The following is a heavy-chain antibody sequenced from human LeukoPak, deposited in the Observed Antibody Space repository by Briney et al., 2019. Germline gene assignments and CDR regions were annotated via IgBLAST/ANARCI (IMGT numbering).Heavy chain of an antibody. CDR2: ISYSGST. CDR1: GFTFDDYG. J-gene: IGHJ4*02. CDR3: ARARGSGSYYKFGY. Sequence: GSLRLSCAASGFTFDDYGMSWVRQAPGKGLEWIGYISYSGSTNYNPSLKSRVTISVDTSKNQFSLKLSSVTAADTAVYYCARARGSGSYYKFGYWGQGTLVTVSS. D-gene: IGHD3-10*01. V-gene: IGHV4-59*01.